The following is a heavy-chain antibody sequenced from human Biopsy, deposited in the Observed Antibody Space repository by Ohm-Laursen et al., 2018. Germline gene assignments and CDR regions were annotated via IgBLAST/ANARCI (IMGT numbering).Heavy chain of an antibody. CDR2: TYYRGTS. Sequence: SQTLSPTCSVSGGSVGDYFLSWIRLVPGTRPEWIGYTYYRGTSENNPSLRSRVTTSVDISRNQFFLNMKSVTGADTAVYYCAAFPFSGGPAFDIWGQGTTVIVSS. J-gene: IGHJ3*02. V-gene: IGHV4-59*02. CDR3: AAFPFSGGPAFDI. CDR1: GGSVGDYF. D-gene: IGHD2/OR15-2a*01.